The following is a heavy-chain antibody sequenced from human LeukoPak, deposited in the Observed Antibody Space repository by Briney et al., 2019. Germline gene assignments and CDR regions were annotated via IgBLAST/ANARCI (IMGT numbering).Heavy chain of an antibody. D-gene: IGHD3-10*01. Sequence: SETLSLTCTVSGGSISSYYWSWVRQPAGKGLEWIGRIYASGNTNYNPSLKGRVTMTIDTSKNQFSLKLRYVTAADTAVYYCARNGEELPYYYYMDVWGKGTKVTVSS. V-gene: IGHV4-4*07. J-gene: IGHJ6*03. CDR2: IYASGNT. CDR1: GGSISSYY. CDR3: ARNGEELPYYYYMDV.